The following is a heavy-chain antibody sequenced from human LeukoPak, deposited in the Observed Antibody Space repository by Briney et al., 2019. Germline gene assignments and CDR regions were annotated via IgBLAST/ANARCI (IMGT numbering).Heavy chain of an antibody. Sequence: GESLKISCKGSGYTFTSYWIGWVRQMPGKGLEWMWIIYPGDSDTRYSPSFQGQVTFSADKSITTAYLQWNSLKASDTAMYYCAKPFRDGYNPRTWYFGLWGRGTLVTVSS. CDR2: IYPGDSDT. CDR1: GYTFTSYW. CDR3: AKPFRDGYNPRTWYFGL. D-gene: IGHD5-24*01. J-gene: IGHJ2*01. V-gene: IGHV5-51*01.